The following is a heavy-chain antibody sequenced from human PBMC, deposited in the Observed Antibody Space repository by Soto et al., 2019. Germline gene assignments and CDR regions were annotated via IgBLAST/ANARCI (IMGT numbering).Heavy chain of an antibody. D-gene: IGHD6-19*01. Sequence: QVQLVQSGAELKKPGSSVKVSFKASGYTFTSYDINWVRQATGQGLEWMGWMNPNSGNTGYAQKSQGRVTLTRNTSISTAYIELSSLRSEETSVYYCARCQESSGSFYWGQGTLVTVSS. V-gene: IGHV1-8*01. CDR2: MNPNSGNT. CDR3: ARCQESSGSFY. J-gene: IGHJ4*02. CDR1: GYTFTSYD.